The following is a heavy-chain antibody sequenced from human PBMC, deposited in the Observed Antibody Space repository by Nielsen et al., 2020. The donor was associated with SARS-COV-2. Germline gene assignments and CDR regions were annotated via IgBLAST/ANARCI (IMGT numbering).Heavy chain of an antibody. CDR1: GFTFGSYG. D-gene: IGHD6-25*01. Sequence: GGSLRLSCAASGFTFGSYGMHWVRQAPGKGLEWLAVIWYDGSEIYYADSVNGRFTISRDTSKNTLYLQMNSLRVEDTAVYYCTRAPHSSGDFDFWGQGTLVTVSS. V-gene: IGHV3-33*01. CDR3: TRAPHSSGDFDF. CDR2: IWYDGSEI. J-gene: IGHJ4*02.